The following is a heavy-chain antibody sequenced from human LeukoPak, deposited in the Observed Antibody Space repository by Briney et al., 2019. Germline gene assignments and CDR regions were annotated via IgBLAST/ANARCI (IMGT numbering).Heavy chain of an antibody. D-gene: IGHD5-12*01. J-gene: IGHJ5*02. Sequence: SETLSLTCAVSGGSISSGGYSWSWIRQPPGKGLEWIGYIYHSGSTYYNPSLKSRVTISVDRSKNQFSLKLSSVTAADTAVYYCARGYDLNWFDPWGQGTLVTVSS. V-gene: IGHV4-30-2*01. CDR1: GGSISSGGYS. CDR2: IYHSGST. CDR3: ARGYDLNWFDP.